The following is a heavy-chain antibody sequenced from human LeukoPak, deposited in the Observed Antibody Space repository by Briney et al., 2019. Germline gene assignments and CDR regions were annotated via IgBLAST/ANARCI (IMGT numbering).Heavy chain of an antibody. Sequence: GGSLRLSCAASGFTFSSYAMSWVCQAPGKGLEWVSAISGSGGSTYYADSVKGRFTISRDNSKNTLYLQMNSLRAEDTAVYYCAKDVYSSSATNWFDPWGQGTLVTVSS. D-gene: IGHD6-13*01. CDR1: GFTFSSYA. J-gene: IGHJ5*02. CDR2: ISGSGGST. V-gene: IGHV3-23*01. CDR3: AKDVYSSSATNWFDP.